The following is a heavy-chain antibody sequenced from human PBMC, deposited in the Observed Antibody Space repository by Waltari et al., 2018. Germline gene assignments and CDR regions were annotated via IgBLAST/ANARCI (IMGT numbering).Heavy chain of an antibody. J-gene: IGHJ3*02. D-gene: IGHD4-17*01. CDR2: RRYDGSYK. CDR3: AKDGDYSLPGYDAFDI. CDR1: GLTFNTYG. V-gene: IGHV3-30*02. Sequence: QVQLVESGGRVVQPGGSLRLSCAPSGLTFNTYGLHWVRQIPVKGMEWVAFRRYDGSYKDYADSVKGRFSSSRDNSENTLYLQMNDLRPEDTALYYCAKDGDYSLPGYDAFDIWGQGTMVTVSP.